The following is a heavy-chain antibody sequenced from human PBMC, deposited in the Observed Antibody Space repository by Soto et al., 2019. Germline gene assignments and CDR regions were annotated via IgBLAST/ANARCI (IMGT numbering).Heavy chain of an antibody. V-gene: IGHV1-69*15. J-gene: IGHJ5*02. CDR1: GGTFSNYA. Sequence: QVQLVQSGAEVKKPGSSVKVSCKASGGTFSNYAITWVRQAPGQGLEWLGRIIPIFGTTDYAQKFQGRVTITADESTTTAYMELSSLRSDDTAVYYCAKDGGREGYFGKGFDPLGQGTLVTVSS. D-gene: IGHD2-15*01. CDR3: AKDGGREGYFGKGFDP. CDR2: IIPIFGTT.